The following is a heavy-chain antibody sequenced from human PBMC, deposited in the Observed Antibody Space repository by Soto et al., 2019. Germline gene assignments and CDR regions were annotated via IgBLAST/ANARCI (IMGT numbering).Heavy chain of an antibody. CDR2: RKEDGSEK. CDR1: GFTFSTYW. J-gene: IGHJ6*02. Sequence: GGSLRLSCAASGFTFSTYWMSWVRQAPGKGLEWVANRKEDGSEKYYVDSVEGRFTISRDNAKNSLYLQMNSLRDEDTAVYYCARGWGYFDSSGFPYLYAMDVWGQGTTVTVSS. V-gene: IGHV3-7*01. CDR3: ARGWGYFDSSGFPYLYAMDV. D-gene: IGHD3-22*01.